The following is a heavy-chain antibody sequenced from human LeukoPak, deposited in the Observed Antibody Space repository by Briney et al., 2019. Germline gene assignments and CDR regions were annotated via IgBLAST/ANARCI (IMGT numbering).Heavy chain of an antibody. CDR2: IYSGGST. Sequence: PGGPVRLSCAASGFTDSSNYMSWLRQAPGKGLEWVSDIYSGGSTYYADSVKGRFTISRDNSKNTRYRQINSRRAEGTAVYYCARGSSSGWFDAWGQRTLVTVS. D-gene: IGHD6-13*01. CDR3: ARGSSSGWFDA. CDR1: GFTDSSNY. V-gene: IGHV3-66*02. J-gene: IGHJ5*02.